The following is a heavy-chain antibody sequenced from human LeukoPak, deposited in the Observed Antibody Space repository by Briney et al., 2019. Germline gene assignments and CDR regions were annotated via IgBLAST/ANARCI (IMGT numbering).Heavy chain of an antibody. CDR2: ISSGDNTI. V-gene: IGHV3-48*04. Sequence: GGSLRLSCAASGLTLSNFGMHWVRQAPGKGLEWVSYISSGDNTIYYADSVKGRFTMSRDNAKNSLYLQMNSLRAEDTAVYYCARVMGNYATDYWGQGTLVTVSS. D-gene: IGHD1-7*01. CDR1: GLTLSNFG. CDR3: ARVMGNYATDY. J-gene: IGHJ4*02.